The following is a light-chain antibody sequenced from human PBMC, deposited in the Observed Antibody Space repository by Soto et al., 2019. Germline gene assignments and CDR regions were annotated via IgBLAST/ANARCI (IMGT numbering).Light chain of an antibody. CDR3: SSYTISRTYV. J-gene: IGLJ1*01. CDR1: SSDVGAYNF. CDR2: NVY. Sequence: QSVLTQPASVSGSPGQSITISCTGTSSDVGAYNFVSWHQQHPGKAPKLIIYNVYDRPSGISYRFSGSKSGNTASLTISGLQGEDEADYYCSSYTISRTYVFGTGPKLTVL. V-gene: IGLV2-14*03.